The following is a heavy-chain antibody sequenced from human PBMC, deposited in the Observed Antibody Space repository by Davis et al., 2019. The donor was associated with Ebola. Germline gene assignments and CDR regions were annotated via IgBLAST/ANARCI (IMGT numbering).Heavy chain of an antibody. J-gene: IGHJ4*02. D-gene: IGHD5-18*01. CDR1: GFTFSSYG. CDR2: ISYDGSNK. Sequence: GGSLRLSCAASGFTFSSYGMHWVRQAPGKGLEWVAVISYDGSNKYYADSVKGRFTISRDNSKNTLYLQMNSLRPEDTAVYYCARASTRYPTAMGSHWGQGTLVTVSS. V-gene: IGHV3-30*03. CDR3: ARASTRYPTAMGSH.